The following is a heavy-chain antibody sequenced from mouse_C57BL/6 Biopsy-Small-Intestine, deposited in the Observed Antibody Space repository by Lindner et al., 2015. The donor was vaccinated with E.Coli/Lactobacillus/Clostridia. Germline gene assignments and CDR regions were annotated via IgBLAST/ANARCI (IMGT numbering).Heavy chain of an antibody. Sequence: VQLQESGAELARPGASVKLSCKASGYIFTSYGISWVKQRTGQGLEWIGEIYPRSGNTYYNEKFKGKATLTADKSSSTAYMELRSLTSEDSAVYFCARGGAYYSNYDAMDYWGQGTSVTVSS. CDR3: ARGGAYYSNYDAMDY. D-gene: IGHD2-5*01. V-gene: IGHV1-81*01. J-gene: IGHJ4*01. CDR1: GYIFTSYG. CDR2: IYPRSGNT.